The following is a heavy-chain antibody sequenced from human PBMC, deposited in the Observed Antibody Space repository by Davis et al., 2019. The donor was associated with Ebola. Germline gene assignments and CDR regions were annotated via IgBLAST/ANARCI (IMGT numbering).Heavy chain of an antibody. CDR1: GVTFSNYA. V-gene: IGHV1-18*01. J-gene: IGHJ4*02. CDR3: ARDAPFLAAAALIARFDY. D-gene: IGHD3-3*02. CDR2: VSGYNGKT. Sequence: ASVKVSCKTTGVTFSNYAITWVRQAPGQGLEWMGWVSGYNGKTNYALKFQDRVTMTTDTSTNTVYMELRSLRSDDTAMFYCARDAPFLAAAALIARFDYWGQGTLVTVSS.